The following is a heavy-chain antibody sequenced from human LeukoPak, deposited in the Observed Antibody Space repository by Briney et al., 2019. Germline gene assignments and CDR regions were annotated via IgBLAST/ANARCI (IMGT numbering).Heavy chain of an antibody. J-gene: IGHJ5*02. CDR2: IYYSGST. Sequence: SETLSLTCTVSGGSISSSSYYWGWIRQPPGKGLEWIGSIYYSGSTYYNPSLKSRVTISVDTSKNQFSLKLSSVTAADTAVYYCARIPPPIHWSGYSFWFDPWGQGTLVTVSS. D-gene: IGHD3-3*01. CDR1: GGSISSSSYY. V-gene: IGHV4-39*01. CDR3: ARIPPPIHWSGYSFWFDP.